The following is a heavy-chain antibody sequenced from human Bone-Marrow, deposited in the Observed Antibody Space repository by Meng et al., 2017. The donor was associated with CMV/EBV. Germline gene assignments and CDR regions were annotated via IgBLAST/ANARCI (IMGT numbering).Heavy chain of an antibody. Sequence: SETRSLTCIVAGGSISSSCYYWGWIRQPPGKGLEWIGSIYYSGSTYYNPSLKSRVTISVDTSKNQFSLKLSSVTAADTAVYYCAREFGVVHYYYYGMDVWGQGTTVTVSS. CDR1: GGSISSSCYY. J-gene: IGHJ6*02. V-gene: IGHV4-39*07. CDR3: AREFGVVHYYYYGMDV. D-gene: IGHD3-3*01. CDR2: IYYSGST.